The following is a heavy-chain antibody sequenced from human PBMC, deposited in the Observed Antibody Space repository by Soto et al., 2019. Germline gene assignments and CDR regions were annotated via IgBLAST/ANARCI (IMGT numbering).Heavy chain of an antibody. J-gene: IGHJ6*03. Sequence: PGGSLRLSCAASGFTVSSNYMSWVRQAPGKGLEWVSVIYSGGSTYYADSVKGRFTISRDNSKNTLYLQMNSLRAEDTAVYYCARGHSEYYYYYMDVWGKGTTVTVSS. CDR3: ARGHSEYYYYYMDV. V-gene: IGHV3-66*01. CDR1: GFTVSSNY. CDR2: IYSGGST.